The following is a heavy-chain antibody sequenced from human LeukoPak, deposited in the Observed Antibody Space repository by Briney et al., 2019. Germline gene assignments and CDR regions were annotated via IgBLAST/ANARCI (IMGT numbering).Heavy chain of an antibody. CDR1: GGSISSYY. V-gene: IGHV4-59*01. Sequence: PSETLSLTCTVSGGSISSYYWSWIRQPPGKGLEWIGYIYYSGSTNYNPSLKSRVTMSVDTSKNQFSLKLSSVTAADTAVYYCARVRRAFGAFDIWGQGTMVTVSS. CDR2: IYYSGST. CDR3: ARVRRAFGAFDI. D-gene: IGHD3-16*01. J-gene: IGHJ3*02.